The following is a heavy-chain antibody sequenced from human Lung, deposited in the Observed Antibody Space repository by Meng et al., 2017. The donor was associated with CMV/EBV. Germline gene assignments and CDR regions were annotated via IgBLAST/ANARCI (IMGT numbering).Heavy chain of an antibody. D-gene: IGHD3-3*01. CDR1: GFTVETNY. V-gene: IGHV3-66*02. CDR3: ARDPYDFWSGYRSLDY. Sequence: SCAASGFTVETNYMSWVRQAPGKGLEWVSNIYSAGNTYYADSVKGRFTISRDNSKNTLYLQMNSLRAEDTAVYYCARDPYDFWSGYRSLDYWGQGTLVTVSS. J-gene: IGHJ4*02. CDR2: IYSAGNT.